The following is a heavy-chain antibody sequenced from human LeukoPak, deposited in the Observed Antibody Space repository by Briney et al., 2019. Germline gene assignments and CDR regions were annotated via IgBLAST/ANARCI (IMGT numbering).Heavy chain of an antibody. CDR1: GYPFINYD. D-gene: IGHD1-26*01. Sequence: AAVKVSCKTSGYPFINYDINWVRQASGQGLEWMGGMRPNSGKTGYAQKFQGRITMTRNISISSAYVELSSLRFDDTAVYFCARERGGQAGRYFPPWAQGALVTVSS. J-gene: IGHJ5*02. V-gene: IGHV1-8*01. CDR3: ARERGGQAGRYFPP. CDR2: MRPNSGKT.